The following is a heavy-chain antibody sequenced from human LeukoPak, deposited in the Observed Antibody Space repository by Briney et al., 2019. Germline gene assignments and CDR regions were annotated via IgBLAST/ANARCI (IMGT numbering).Heavy chain of an antibody. CDR1: GGSINNYY. CDR3: ARQSRYYGSGKGNTWFDP. Sequence: SETLSLTCTVSGGSINNYYWSWIRQSPGKGLEWIGYIYYSGSTNYNPSLKSRVTISVDTSKKQFSLKLGSVTAADTAMYYCARQSRYYGSGKGNTWFDPWGQGTLVTVSS. CDR2: IYYSGST. J-gene: IGHJ5*02. V-gene: IGHV4-59*08. D-gene: IGHD3-10*01.